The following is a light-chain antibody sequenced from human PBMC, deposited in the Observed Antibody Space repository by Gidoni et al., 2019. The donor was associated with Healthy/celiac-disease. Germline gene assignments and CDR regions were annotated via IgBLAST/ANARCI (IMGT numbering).Light chain of an antibody. CDR2: DVS. CDR1: SSDVGGYNY. J-gene: IGLJ1*01. V-gene: IGLV2-11*01. CDR3: CSYAGSYTLGV. Sequence: QSALTQPRSVSGSPGQSVTISCTGTSSDVGGYNYVSWYQQHPGNAPKLMIYDVSKRPSGVPDRFSGSKSGNTASLTISGLQAEDEADYYCCSYAGSYTLGVFGTGTKVTVL.